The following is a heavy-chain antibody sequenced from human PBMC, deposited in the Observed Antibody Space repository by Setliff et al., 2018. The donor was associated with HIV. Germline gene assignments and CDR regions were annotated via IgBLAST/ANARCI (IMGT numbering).Heavy chain of an antibody. CDR1: GGSFTSRSYY. CDR2: IFYSGIT. D-gene: IGHD3-3*01. Sequence: SETLSLTCTVSGGSFTSRSYYWGWIRQPPGKGLELIGSIFYSGITYYNPSLKSRVTISVDTSKNQFSLDLTSVTAADTAVYYCARSKTFYDFWGGYYTHGAFKIWGLGTMVTVSS. V-gene: IGHV4-39*01. CDR3: ARSKTFYDFWGGYYTHGAFKI. J-gene: IGHJ3*02.